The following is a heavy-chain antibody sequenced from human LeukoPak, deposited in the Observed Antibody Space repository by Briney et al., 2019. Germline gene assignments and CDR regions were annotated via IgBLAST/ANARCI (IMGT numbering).Heavy chain of an antibody. CDR2: IKSKTDGGTT. CDR1: GFTFSNAW. D-gene: IGHD3-3*01. V-gene: IGHV3-15*01. CDR3: TTDLPNPVDHPTSGPDY. Sequence: GGSLRLSCAASGFTFSNAWMSWVRQAPGKGLEWVGRIKSKTDGGTTDYAAPVKGRFTISRDDSKNTLYLQMNSLKTEDTAVYYCTTDLPNPVDHPTSGPDYWGQGTLVTVSS. J-gene: IGHJ4*02.